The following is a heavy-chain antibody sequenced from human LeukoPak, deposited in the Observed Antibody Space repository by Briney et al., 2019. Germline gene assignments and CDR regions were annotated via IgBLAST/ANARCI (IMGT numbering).Heavy chain of an antibody. Sequence: GGSLRLSCAASGFTFSNAWMNWVRQAPGKGLEWVGRIKSKTDGGTTDYAAPVKGRFTISRDDSKNTLYLQMNSLKTEDTAVYYCTMQVIAVAGTGDYWGQGTLVTVSS. V-gene: IGHV3-15*07. J-gene: IGHJ4*02. CDR2: IKSKTDGGTT. D-gene: IGHD6-19*01. CDR3: TMQVIAVAGTGDY. CDR1: GFTFSNAW.